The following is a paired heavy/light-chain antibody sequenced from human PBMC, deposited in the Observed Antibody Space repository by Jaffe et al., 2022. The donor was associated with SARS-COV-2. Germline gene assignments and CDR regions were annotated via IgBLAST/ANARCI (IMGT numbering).Heavy chain of an antibody. J-gene: IGHJ6*02. CDR2: ISSSGSTI. V-gene: IGHV3-11*01. CDR1: GFTFSDYY. CDR3: ARDREQDSSGYSPPYYYYYGMDV. Sequence: QVQLVESGGGLVKPGGSLRLSCAASGFTFSDYYMSWIRQAPGKGLEWVSYISSSGSTIYYADSVKGRFTISRDNAKNSLYLQMNSLRAEDTAVYYCARDREQDSSGYSPPYYYYYGMDVWGQGTTVTVSS. D-gene: IGHD3-22*01.
Light chain of an antibody. CDR2: KDS. Sequence: SYELTQPPSVSVSPGQTARITCSGDALPKQYAYWYQQKPGQAPVLVIYKDSERPSGIPERFSGSSSGTTVTLTISGVQAEDEADYYCQSADSSGTLRVFGTGTKVTVL. J-gene: IGLJ1*01. V-gene: IGLV3-25*03. CDR3: QSADSSGTLRV. CDR1: ALPKQY.